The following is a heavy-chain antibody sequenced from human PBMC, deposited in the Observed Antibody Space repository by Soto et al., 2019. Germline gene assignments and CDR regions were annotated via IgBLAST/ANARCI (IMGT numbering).Heavy chain of an antibody. CDR3: ARHGGYGSGSYDYCGMDV. Sequence: PSETLSLTCTVSGGSISSSSYYWGWIRQPPGKGLEWIGSIYYSGSTYYNPSLKSRVTISVDTSKNQFSLKLSSVTAADTAVYYCARHGGYGSGSYDYCGMDVWGQGTTVTVSS. D-gene: IGHD3-10*01. V-gene: IGHV4-39*01. J-gene: IGHJ6*02. CDR2: IYYSGST. CDR1: GGSISSSSYY.